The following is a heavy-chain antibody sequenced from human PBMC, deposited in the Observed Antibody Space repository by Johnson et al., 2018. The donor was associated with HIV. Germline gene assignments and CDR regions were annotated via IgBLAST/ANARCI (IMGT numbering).Heavy chain of an antibody. J-gene: IGHJ3*02. Sequence: VQLVESGGGLVQPGGSLRLSCAASGFTLSSYWMNWVRQAPGKGLVWVSLINSDGSSTNYADSVKGRFPISRDNAKNSLYLQMNGLRAEDTAVYHCAKDLYSSSWTNDAFDIWGQGTMVTVSS. CDR1: GFTLSSYW. CDR2: INSDGSST. D-gene: IGHD6-13*01. CDR3: AKDLYSSSWTNDAFDI. V-gene: IGHV3-74*01.